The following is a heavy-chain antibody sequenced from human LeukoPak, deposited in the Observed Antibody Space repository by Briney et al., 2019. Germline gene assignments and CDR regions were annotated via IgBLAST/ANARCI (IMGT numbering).Heavy chain of an antibody. CDR1: GGTFSSYA. CDR2: IIPILGIA. Sequence: SVKVSCKASGGTFSSYAISWVQQAPGQGLEWMGRIIPILGIANYAQKFQGRVTITADKSTSTAYMELSSLRSEDTAVYYCARDDCASTTCYLGYWGQGTLVTVSS. D-gene: IGHD2-2*01. CDR3: ARDDCASTTCYLGY. V-gene: IGHV1-69*04. J-gene: IGHJ4*02.